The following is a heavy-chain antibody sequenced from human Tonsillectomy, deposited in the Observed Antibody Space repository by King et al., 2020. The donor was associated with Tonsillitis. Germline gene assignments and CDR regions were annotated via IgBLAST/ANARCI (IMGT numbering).Heavy chain of an antibody. CDR3: ARVGYYYGSEALDY. J-gene: IGHJ4*02. D-gene: IGHD3-10*01. CDR2: IYHSGST. V-gene: IGHV4-38-2*01. CDR1: GYSISSGYY. Sequence: QLQESGPGLVKPSETLSLTCAVSGYSISSGYYWGWIRQPPGKGLEWIGSIYHSGSTYQNPSLKSRVTISVDTSKNQFSLKLSSVTAADTAVYYCARVGYYYGSEALDYWGQGTLVTVSP.